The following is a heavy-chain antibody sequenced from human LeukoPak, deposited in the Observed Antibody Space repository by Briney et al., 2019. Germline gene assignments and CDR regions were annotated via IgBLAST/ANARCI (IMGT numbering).Heavy chain of an antibody. CDR3: ARGNNYYDSSGYSWYFDL. CDR2: IYYSGST. CDR1: GGSISSYY. D-gene: IGHD3-22*01. V-gene: IGHV4-59*01. J-gene: IGHJ2*01. Sequence: SETLSLTCTVSGGSISSYYWSWIRQPPGKGLEWIGYIYYSGSTNYNPSLKSRVTISVDTSKNQFSLKLSSVTAADTAVYYCARGNNYYDSSGYSWYFDLWGRGTLVTVSS.